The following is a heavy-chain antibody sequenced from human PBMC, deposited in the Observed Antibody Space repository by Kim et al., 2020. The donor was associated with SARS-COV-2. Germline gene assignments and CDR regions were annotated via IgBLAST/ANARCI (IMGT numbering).Heavy chain of an antibody. CDR3: AKDASVTTDRFDY. Sequence: GGSLRLSCSASGFTFTSYAMSWVRQPPGKGLEWGSGISGRGGNTYYADSVKGRLTISGDNSKNTLYLQMSRLRVEDTAVYYCAKDASVTTDRFDYWGQGTLVTVSS. CDR1: GFTFTSYA. V-gene: IGHV3-23*01. D-gene: IGHD4-17*01. J-gene: IGHJ4*02. CDR2: ISGRGGNT.